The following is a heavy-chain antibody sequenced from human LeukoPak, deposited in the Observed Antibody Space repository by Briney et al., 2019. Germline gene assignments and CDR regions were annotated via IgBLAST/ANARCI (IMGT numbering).Heavy chain of an antibody. J-gene: IGHJ4*02. CDR1: GYSISSGYY. Sequence: SETLSFTCTVSGYSISSGYYWGWIRQPAGQGLEWIGRIYTSGSTNYNPSLKSRVTISVDTSKNQFSLKLSSVTAADTAVYYCARGTTYNQYYYDSSGYYSFDYWGQGTLVTVCS. D-gene: IGHD3-22*01. V-gene: IGHV4-61*02. CDR2: IYTSGST. CDR3: ARGTTYNQYYYDSSGYYSFDY.